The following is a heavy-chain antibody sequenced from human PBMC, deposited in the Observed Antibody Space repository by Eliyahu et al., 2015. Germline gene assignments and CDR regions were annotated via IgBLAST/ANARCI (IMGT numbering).Heavy chain of an antibody. CDR2: IDWDDDK. D-gene: IGHD1-26*01. Sequence: QVTLKESGPALVKPTQTLTLTCTFSGFSLSXSGMRVSWIRQPPGKALEWLARIDWDDDKFYSTSLKTRLTISKDTSKNQVVLTMTNMDPVDTATYYCARGHSGSYREDLDYWGQGILVTVSS. V-gene: IGHV2-70*04. CDR1: GFSLSXSGMR. CDR3: ARGHSGSYREDLDY. J-gene: IGHJ4*02.